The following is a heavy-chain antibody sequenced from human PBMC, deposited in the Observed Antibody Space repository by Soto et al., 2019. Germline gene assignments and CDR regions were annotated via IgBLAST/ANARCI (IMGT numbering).Heavy chain of an antibody. CDR1: GGSFSGYY. CDR3: ARDSQWELLPKKYYYYYGMDV. V-gene: IGHV4-34*01. Sequence: ASETLSLTCAVYGGSFSGYYWSWIRQPPGKGLEWIGEINHSGSTNYNPSLKSRVTISVDTSKNQFSLKLSSVTAAHTAVYYCARDSQWELLPKKYYYYYGMDVWGQGTTVTVSS. J-gene: IGHJ6*02. CDR2: INHSGST. D-gene: IGHD1-26*01.